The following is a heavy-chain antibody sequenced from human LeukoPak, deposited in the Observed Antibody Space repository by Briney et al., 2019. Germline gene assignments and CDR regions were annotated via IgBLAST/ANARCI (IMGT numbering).Heavy chain of an antibody. CDR1: GGSISSGSYY. Sequence: SETLSLTCTVSGGSISSGSYYWSWIRQPAGKGLEWIGRIYTSGSTNYNPSLKSRVTISVDTSKNQFSLKLSSVTAADTAVYYCARDKGYGSGSYSDNYYFDYWGQGTLVTVSS. J-gene: IGHJ4*02. CDR2: IYTSGST. D-gene: IGHD3-10*01. V-gene: IGHV4-61*02. CDR3: ARDKGYGSGSYSDNYYFDY.